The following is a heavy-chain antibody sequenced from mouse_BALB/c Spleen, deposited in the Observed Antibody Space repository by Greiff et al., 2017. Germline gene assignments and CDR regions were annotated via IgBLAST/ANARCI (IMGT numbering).Heavy chain of an antibody. V-gene: IGHV3-6*02. CDR2: ISYDGSN. D-gene: IGHD2-1*01. Sequence: VQLQQSGPGLVKPSQSLSLTCSVTGYSITSGYYWNWIRQFPGNKLEWMGYISYDGSNNYNPSLKNRISITLDTSKNQFYLKLNSVTTEDTATYYCARNAYLLAWFAYWGQGTLVTVSA. J-gene: IGHJ3*01. CDR1: GYSITSGYY. CDR3: ARNAYLLAWFAY.